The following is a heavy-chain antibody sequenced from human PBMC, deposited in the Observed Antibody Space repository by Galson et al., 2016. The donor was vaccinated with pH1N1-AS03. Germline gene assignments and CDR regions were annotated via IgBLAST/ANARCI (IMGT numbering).Heavy chain of an antibody. J-gene: IGHJ4*02. CDR2: IYYRGTT. V-gene: IGHV4-31*03. CDR1: GASVTSDGSY. Sequence: TLSLTCTVSGASVTSDGSYWSWIRQHPGKDLEWIGSIYYRGTTYYNPSLKSRVTISIDSSKNHFSLKLYSVTAADTAIYYCARNVTLHYWGQGTLVTVSS. CDR3: ARNVTLHY. D-gene: IGHD4-23*01.